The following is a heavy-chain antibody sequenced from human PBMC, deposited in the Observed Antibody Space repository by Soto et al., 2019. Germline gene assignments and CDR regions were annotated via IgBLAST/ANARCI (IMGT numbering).Heavy chain of an antibody. CDR3: ARGRTCKHAYGYGGGDY. CDR1: GFIFSDYT. D-gene: IGHD3-16*01. V-gene: IGHV3-21*06. CDR2: ISSDDNYI. Sequence: ESGGGLVKPGGSLRLSCAASGFIFSDYTMNWIRQAPGKGLEWVASISSDDNYIYYRDSVEGRFTISRDKAKNSLYLQMTSLGAEDTAVYYCARGRTCKHAYGYGGGDYWGQGTLVTVSS. J-gene: IGHJ4*02.